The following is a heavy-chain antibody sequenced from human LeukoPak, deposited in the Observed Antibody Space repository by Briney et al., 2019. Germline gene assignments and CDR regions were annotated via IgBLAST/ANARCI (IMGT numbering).Heavy chain of an antibody. CDR3: ARDSSWSDYYFDY. CDR1: GASISSGGYY. D-gene: IGHD6-13*01. V-gene: IGHV4-31*03. Sequence: KSSQTLSLTCTVSGASISSGGYYWSWIRQRPGKGLEWIGYIYYSGSTYYNPSLKSRVTISVDTSKNQFSLKLSSVTAADTAVYYCARDSSWSDYYFDYWGQGTLVTVSS. CDR2: IYYSGST. J-gene: IGHJ4*02.